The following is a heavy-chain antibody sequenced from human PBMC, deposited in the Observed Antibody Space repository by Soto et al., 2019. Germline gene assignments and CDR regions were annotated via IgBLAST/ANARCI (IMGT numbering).Heavy chain of an antibody. CDR3: ERVGRYCSGGSCS. V-gene: IGHV3-48*02. D-gene: IGHD2-15*01. CDR2: ISSSSSTI. J-gene: IGHJ5*02. Sequence: EVQLVESGGGLVHPGGSLRLSCAASGFTFSSYSMNWVRQAPGKGLEWVSYISSSSSTIYYADSVKGRFTISRDNAKNSLYLPMNRRRDEETAVYYCERVGRYCSGGSCSWGQGTRVTVSS. CDR1: GFTFSSYS.